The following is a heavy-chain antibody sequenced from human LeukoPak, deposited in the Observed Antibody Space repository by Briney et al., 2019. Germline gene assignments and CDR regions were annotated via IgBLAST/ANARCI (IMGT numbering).Heavy chain of an antibody. Sequence: PSETLSLTCTVSGGSISSSSYYWGWIRQPPGKGLEWIGSIYYSGSTYYNPSLKSRVTISVDTSKNQFSLKLSSVTAADTAVYYCARPASGDHWYFDLWGRGTLVTVSS. CDR1: GGSISSSSYY. CDR3: ARPASGDHWYFDL. D-gene: IGHD4-17*01. J-gene: IGHJ2*01. CDR2: IYYSGST. V-gene: IGHV4-39*01.